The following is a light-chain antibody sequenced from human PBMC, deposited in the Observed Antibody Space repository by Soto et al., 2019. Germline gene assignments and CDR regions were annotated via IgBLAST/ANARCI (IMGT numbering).Light chain of an antibody. CDR3: LQDNDYPWT. V-gene: IGKV1-6*01. CDR1: QAIRGD. Sequence: AIQMTQSPSSLSASVGDTVTITCRASQAIRGDLGWYQQKPGKAPKLLIYGASTLEAGVPSRFGGSGSGTDFSLTNSGLQSEDFATYYCLQDNDYPWTFGQGTKVEI. CDR2: GAS. J-gene: IGKJ1*01.